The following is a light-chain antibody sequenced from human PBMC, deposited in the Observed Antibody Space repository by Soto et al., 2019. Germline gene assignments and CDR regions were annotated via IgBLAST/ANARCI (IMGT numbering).Light chain of an antibody. V-gene: IGKV1-5*01. Sequence: DIQMTQSPSTLSASVGARVTITCRASQTIFNWLAWYQRKPGRAPNLLIYDASSLQSGVPSTFSGRGSGTEFTLTISSLQPGDFATYYCQQYNSYPWTFGQGTKVEIK. CDR1: QTIFNW. CDR2: DAS. J-gene: IGKJ1*01. CDR3: QQYNSYPWT.